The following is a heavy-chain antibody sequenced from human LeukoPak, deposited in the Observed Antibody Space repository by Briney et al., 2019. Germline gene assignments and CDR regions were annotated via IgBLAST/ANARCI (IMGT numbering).Heavy chain of an antibody. D-gene: IGHD5-12*01. CDR2: AYSGGST. V-gene: IGHV3-66*01. Sequence: PGGSLRLSCAASGFIFSNYGMSWVRQAPGKGLEWVSVAYSGGSTYYADSVKGRFTISRDDPKNTLYLQMNSLRAEDTAVYYCARVRGWKYFDYWGQGTLVTVSS. J-gene: IGHJ4*02. CDR1: GFIFSNYG. CDR3: ARVRGWKYFDY.